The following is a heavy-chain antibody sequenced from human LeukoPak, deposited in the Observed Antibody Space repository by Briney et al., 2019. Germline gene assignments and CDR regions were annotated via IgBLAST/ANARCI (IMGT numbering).Heavy chain of an antibody. D-gene: IGHD6-19*01. CDR2: ISGSSSYI. Sequence: KPGGSLRLSCAAPGFTFSSYSMNWVRQAPGKGLEWVSSISGSSSYIFYADSVRGRFTISRDNAKNSLYLQMNSLRAEDTAVYYCAREPYSSGSYGMDVWGQGTTVTVSS. CDR3: AREPYSSGSYGMDV. J-gene: IGHJ6*02. CDR1: GFTFSSYS. V-gene: IGHV3-21*01.